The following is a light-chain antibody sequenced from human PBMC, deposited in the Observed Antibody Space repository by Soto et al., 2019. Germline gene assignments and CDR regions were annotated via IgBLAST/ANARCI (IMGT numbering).Light chain of an antibody. Sequence: EIVLTQSPGTLSLSPGERATLSCRASQSVISKYLAWYQQRPGQAPRLLIYGASSRATGIPDRFSGSGSVTDFTLTISRLEPEDFAVYYCQQYGTSPPWTFGQGTKVEIK. CDR2: GAS. CDR1: QSVISKY. V-gene: IGKV3-20*01. CDR3: QQYGTSPPWT. J-gene: IGKJ1*01.